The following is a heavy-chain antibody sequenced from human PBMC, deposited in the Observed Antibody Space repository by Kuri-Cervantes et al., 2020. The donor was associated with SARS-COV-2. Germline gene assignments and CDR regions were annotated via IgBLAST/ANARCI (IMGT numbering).Heavy chain of an antibody. CDR2: ISSSSSYI. CDR3: ARDLSPTRRIFDYGDSSGPHDAFDI. Sequence: GGSLRLSCAASGFTFSSYSMNWVRQAPGKGLEWVSSISSSSSYIYYADSVKGRFTISRDNAKNSLYLQMSSLRAEDTAVYYCARDLSPTRRIFDYGDSSGPHDAFDIWGQGTMVTVSS. J-gene: IGHJ3*02. CDR1: GFTFSSYS. V-gene: IGHV3-21*01. D-gene: IGHD4-17*01.